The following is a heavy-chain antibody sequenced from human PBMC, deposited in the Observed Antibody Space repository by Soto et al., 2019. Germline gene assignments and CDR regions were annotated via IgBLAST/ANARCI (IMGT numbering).Heavy chain of an antibody. CDR3: ERVLGSIYDYGDYVVNAFDI. CDR1: GYTFTSYY. Sequence: AASVKVSCKASGYTFTSYYMHWVRQAPGKGLEWMGIINPSGGSTSYAQKFQGRVTMTRDTSTSTVYMELSSLRSEDTAVYYCERVLGSIYDYGDYVVNAFDIWGQGTMVTVSS. CDR2: INPSGGST. J-gene: IGHJ3*02. V-gene: IGHV1-46*01. D-gene: IGHD4-17*01.